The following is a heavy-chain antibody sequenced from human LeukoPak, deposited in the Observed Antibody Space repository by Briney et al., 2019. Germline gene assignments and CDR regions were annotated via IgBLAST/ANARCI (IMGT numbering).Heavy chain of an antibody. D-gene: IGHD1-14*01. V-gene: IGHV4-34*01. J-gene: IGHJ4*02. CDR3: ARTPVYRRMKVFDY. CDR1: GGSFSGYY. CDR2: INHSGST. Sequence: SETLSLTCAVYGGSFSGYYWSWIRQPPGKGLEWIGEINHSGSTNYNPSLKSRVTISVDTSKNKFSLKLSSVTAADTAVYYCARTPVYRRMKVFDYWGQGTLVTVSS.